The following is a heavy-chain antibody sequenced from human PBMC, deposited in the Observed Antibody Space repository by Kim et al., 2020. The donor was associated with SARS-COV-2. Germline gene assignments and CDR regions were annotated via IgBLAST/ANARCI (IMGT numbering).Heavy chain of an antibody. CDR2: IIPIFGTA. Sequence: SVKVSCKASGGTFSSYAISWVRQAPGQGLEWMGGIIPIFGTANYAQKFQGRVTITADESTSTAYMELSSLRSEDTAVYYCAREGVCSGGSCLTGSYYYYGMDVWGQGTTVTVSS. D-gene: IGHD2-15*01. V-gene: IGHV1-69*13. J-gene: IGHJ6*02. CDR3: AREGVCSGGSCLTGSYYYYGMDV. CDR1: GGTFSSYA.